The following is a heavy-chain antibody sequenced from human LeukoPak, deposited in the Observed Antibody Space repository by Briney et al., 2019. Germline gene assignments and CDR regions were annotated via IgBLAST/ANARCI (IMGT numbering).Heavy chain of an antibody. Sequence: SETLSLTCAVSGYSISSGYYWGRIRQPPGKGLEWIGSIYHSGSTYYNPSLKSRVTISVDTSKNQFSLKLSSVTAADTAVYYCARTYYDILTGYPPDAFDIWGQGTMVTVSS. V-gene: IGHV4-38-2*01. J-gene: IGHJ3*02. CDR2: IYHSGST. CDR3: ARTYYDILTGYPPDAFDI. CDR1: GYSISSGYY. D-gene: IGHD3-9*01.